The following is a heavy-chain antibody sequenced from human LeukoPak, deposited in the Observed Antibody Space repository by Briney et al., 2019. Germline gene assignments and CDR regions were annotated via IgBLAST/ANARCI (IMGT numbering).Heavy chain of an antibody. Sequence: MTSGTLSLTCAVSGGSISSLNWWTWVRQPPGKGLEGIGEIHHSGSTNYNPSLRSRVTISVDKSKNQFSLKLSSVNAADTAVYYCARRDYYDSTGYYPTLYWGQGTLVTVSS. CDR3: ARRDYYDSTGYYPTLY. CDR1: GGSISSLNW. J-gene: IGHJ4*02. CDR2: IHHSGST. D-gene: IGHD3-22*01. V-gene: IGHV4-4*02.